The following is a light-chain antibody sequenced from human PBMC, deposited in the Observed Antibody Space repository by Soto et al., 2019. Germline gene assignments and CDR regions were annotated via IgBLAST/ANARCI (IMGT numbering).Light chain of an antibody. CDR3: LQHKSYPRT. CDR1: QDISNF. CDR2: SAN. Sequence: DIQMTQSPSDMSASVGDRVTITCRASQDISNFLVWFQQRPGKVPKRLMYSANRLESGVPSRFRGSGSGTEFTLTISSLQPEDFATYYCLQHKSYPRTFGQGTKVDIK. J-gene: IGKJ1*01. V-gene: IGKV1-17*03.